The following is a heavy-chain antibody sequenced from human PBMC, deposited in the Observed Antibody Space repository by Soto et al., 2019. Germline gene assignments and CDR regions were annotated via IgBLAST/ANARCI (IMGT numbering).Heavy chain of an antibody. J-gene: IGHJ4*02. V-gene: IGHV1-69*13. D-gene: IGHD6-6*01. CDR3: ATEGEYSSSFHY. Sequence: ASVKVSCKASGGTFSSYAISWVRQAPGQGLEWMGGIIPIFGTANYAQKFQGRVTITADESTSTAYMELSSLRSEDTAVYYCATEGEYSSSFHYWGQGTLVTVSS. CDR2: IIPIFGTA. CDR1: GGTFSSYA.